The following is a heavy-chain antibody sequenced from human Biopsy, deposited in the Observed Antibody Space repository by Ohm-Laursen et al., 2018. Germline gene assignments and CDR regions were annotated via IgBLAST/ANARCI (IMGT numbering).Heavy chain of an antibody. Sequence: SETLSLTCTVSGDSISSDFWSWIRQTPGKGLEWIGYIPYTGDTNYNPSLESRITISLDTSKNQFSLMLSSVTAADTAVYYCARSNGYGDCRFDDWGQGTLVTVAS. J-gene: IGHJ4*02. CDR1: GDSISSDF. V-gene: IGHV4-59*01. CDR3: ARSNGYGDCRFDD. D-gene: IGHD2-21*02. CDR2: IPYTGDT.